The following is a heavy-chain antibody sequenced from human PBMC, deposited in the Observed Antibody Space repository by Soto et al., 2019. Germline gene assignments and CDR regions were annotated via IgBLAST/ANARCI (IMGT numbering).Heavy chain of an antibody. CDR3: AVTTSSSPAPVDY. CDR2: ISGSGGST. J-gene: IGHJ4*02. CDR1: GFTFSSYG. Sequence: GGSLRLSCAASGFTFSSYGMHWVRQAPGKGLEWVSAISGSGGSTYYADSVKGRFTISRDNSKNTLYLQMNSLRAEDTAVYYCAVTTSSSPAPVDYWGQATLVTVSS. D-gene: IGHD6-6*01. V-gene: IGHV3-23*01.